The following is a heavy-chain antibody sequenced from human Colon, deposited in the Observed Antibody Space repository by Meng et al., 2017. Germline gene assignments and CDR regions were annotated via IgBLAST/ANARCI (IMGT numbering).Heavy chain of an antibody. V-gene: IGHV3-48*03. CDR1: GFTFTSYE. Sequence: GGSLRLSCAASGFTFTSYEMNWVRQAPGKGLEWVAYISKTGDTIYYADSVKGRFTISRDNAKSSLFLQMNSLRAEDTAVYYCATSDFDIYYFKYWGQGALVTVSS. D-gene: IGHD3-9*01. J-gene: IGHJ4*02. CDR3: ATSDFDIYYFKY. CDR2: ISKTGDTI.